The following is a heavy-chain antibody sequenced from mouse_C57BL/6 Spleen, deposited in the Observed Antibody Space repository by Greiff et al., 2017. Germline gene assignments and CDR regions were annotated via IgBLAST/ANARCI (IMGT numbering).Heavy chain of an antibody. CDR3: TLNYYGSSPLFAY. CDR2: IDPEYGDT. D-gene: IGHD1-1*01. J-gene: IGHJ3*01. Sequence: VQLQQSGAELVRPGASVKLSCTASGFNIKDYYMHWVKQRPEQGLEWIGRIDPEYGDTEYAPKFQGKATMTADTSSNTAYLQLSSLTSEDTAVYYCTLNYYGSSPLFAYWGQGTLVTVSA. V-gene: IGHV14-1*01. CDR1: GFNIKDYY.